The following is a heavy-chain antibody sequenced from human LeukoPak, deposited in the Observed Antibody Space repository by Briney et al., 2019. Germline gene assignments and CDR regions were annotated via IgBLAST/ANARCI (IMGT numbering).Heavy chain of an antibody. CDR1: GFTFNSYG. CDR3: ARAQTYGDSRLLLDY. V-gene: IGHV3-20*04. J-gene: IGHJ4*02. CDR2: INWNGGST. Sequence: PGGSLRLSCAASGFTFNSYGMSWVRQAPGKGLEWVSGINWNGGSTGYADSVEGRFTIFRDNAKNSQYLQMNSLRVEDTALCYCARAQTYGDSRLLLDYWGQGTPVTVSS. D-gene: IGHD4-17*01.